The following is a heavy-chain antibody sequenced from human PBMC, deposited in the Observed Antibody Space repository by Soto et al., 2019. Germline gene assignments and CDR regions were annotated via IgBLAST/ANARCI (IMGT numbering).Heavy chain of an antibody. Sequence: QVQLVQSGAEVMTPGASVKVPCKASGYTFSNFGLSWVRQAPGQGLEWMGWISGYTGNTNSAERFQGRVTMTTDTTTSTAYMEVRSLTSDDTAVYYCARDKGYGFGWSSSSGMDVWGQGTTVTVSS. V-gene: IGHV1-18*01. CDR2: ISGYTGNT. J-gene: IGHJ6*02. D-gene: IGHD5-18*01. CDR3: ARDKGYGFGWSSSSGMDV. CDR1: GYTFSNFG.